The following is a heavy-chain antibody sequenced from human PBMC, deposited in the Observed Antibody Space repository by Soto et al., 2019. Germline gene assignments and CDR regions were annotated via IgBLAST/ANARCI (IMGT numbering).Heavy chain of an antibody. J-gene: IGHJ5*02. CDR1: GYTFTSYA. Sequence: QVQLVQSGAEVKKPGASVKVSCKASGYTFTSYAMHWVRQAPGQRLEWMGWINAGNGNTKYSQKFHGRVTITRDTPANTAYMELSSLRSEDTAVYYCATGKIQLSGSWFDPWGQGTLVTVSS. D-gene: IGHD5-18*01. CDR2: INAGNGNT. V-gene: IGHV1-3*01. CDR3: ATGKIQLSGSWFDP.